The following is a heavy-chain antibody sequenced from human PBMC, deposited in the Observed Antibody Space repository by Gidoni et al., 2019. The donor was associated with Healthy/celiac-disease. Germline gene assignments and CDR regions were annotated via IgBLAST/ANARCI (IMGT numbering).Heavy chain of an antibody. J-gene: IGHJ1*01. CDR3: AKGGVAGRAEYFQH. V-gene: IGHV3-23*01. D-gene: IGHD6-19*01. CDR2: ISGNDGST. Sequence: EVQLLESGGGLVQPGGSLRLSCAAAGFTFCSNAMSWVRQAPGKGLEWVSAISGNDGSTYYGDSVKGRFTISRDNSKNTLYLQMNSLRAEDTAVYYCAKGGVAGRAEYFQHWGQGTLVTVSS. CDR1: GFTFCSNA.